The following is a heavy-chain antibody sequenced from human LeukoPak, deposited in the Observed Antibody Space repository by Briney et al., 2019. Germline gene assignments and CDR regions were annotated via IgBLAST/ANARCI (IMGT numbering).Heavy chain of an antibody. CDR3: AREWYFYDTRGQGDAFDI. V-gene: IGHV3-7*05. Sequence: GGSLRLSCAASGFTFSSHWMSWVRQAPGKGLEWVANIRHDGNEKYYVDSVKGRFTISRDNAKSSLYLQMNILRAEDTAVYYCAREWYFYDTRGQGDAFDIWGLGTMVTVSS. D-gene: IGHD3-22*01. CDR2: IRHDGNEK. CDR1: GFTFSSHW. J-gene: IGHJ3*02.